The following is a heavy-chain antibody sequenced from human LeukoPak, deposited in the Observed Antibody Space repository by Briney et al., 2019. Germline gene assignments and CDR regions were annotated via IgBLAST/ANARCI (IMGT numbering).Heavy chain of an antibody. J-gene: IGHJ6*02. CDR3: AKDGEQWLVTDGMDV. CDR1: GFTFSSYG. Sequence: GGSLRLSCATSGFTFSSYGMHWVRQAPGKGLEWVAVISYDGSNKYYADSVKGRFTISRDNSKNTLYLQMNSLRAEDTAVYYCAKDGEQWLVTDGMDVWGQGTTVTVSS. V-gene: IGHV3-30*18. CDR2: ISYDGSNK. D-gene: IGHD6-19*01.